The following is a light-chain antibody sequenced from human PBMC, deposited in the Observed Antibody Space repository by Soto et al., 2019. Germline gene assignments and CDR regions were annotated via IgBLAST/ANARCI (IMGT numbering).Light chain of an antibody. V-gene: IGKV1-9*01. CDR1: QGISAF. CDR2: GAS. CDR3: QHVSSYPLT. J-gene: IGKJ4*01. Sequence: IQMTQSTSSLSAAVGDRVTITCRASQGISAFLAWYQQKPGEAPNLLIYGASTLQSGVPSRFRGSGSGTDFTLTISSLQPEDSATYYCQHVSSYPLTFGGGTKVDIK.